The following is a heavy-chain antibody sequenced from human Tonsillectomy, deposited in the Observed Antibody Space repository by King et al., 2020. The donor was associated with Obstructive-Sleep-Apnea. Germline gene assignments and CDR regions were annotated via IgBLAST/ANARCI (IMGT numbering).Heavy chain of an antibody. V-gene: IGHV1-2*02. D-gene: IGHD6-13*01. Sequence: VQLVESGAEVKKPGASVKVSCKAAGYTFTGYYMHWVRQDQGQGLEGRGRVNTKRGGRKNAQKFQGRVTMTRDKSISTAYMELSRLRSDDTAVYYCASSSRGPSNPWPIDSSPPRFDSWGQGTLVTVSS. CDR1: GYTFTGYY. CDR2: VNTKRGGR. CDR3: ASSSRGPSNPWPIDSSPPRFDS. J-gene: IGHJ5*01.